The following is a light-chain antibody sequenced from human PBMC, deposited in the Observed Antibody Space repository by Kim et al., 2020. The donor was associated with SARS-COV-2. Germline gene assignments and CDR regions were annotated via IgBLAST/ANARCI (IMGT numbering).Light chain of an antibody. CDR1: ASPTQY. J-gene: IGLJ3*02. V-gene: IGLV3-25*03. CDR2: EDT. CDR3: QSSDSSDTFWV. Sequence: PVQTARIACAGDASPTQYAYWLQQNPGQAPVLVIYEDTERPSGLPERFSGSTSGTTVTLTISGVQAEDEADYYCQSSDSSDTFWVFGGGTQLTVL.